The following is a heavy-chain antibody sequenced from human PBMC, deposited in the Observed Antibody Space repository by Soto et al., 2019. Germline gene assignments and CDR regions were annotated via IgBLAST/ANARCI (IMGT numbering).Heavy chain of an antibody. J-gene: IGHJ4*02. CDR2: IYPADSDT. V-gene: IGHV5-51*01. D-gene: IGHD1-1*01. CDR3: ARKDKNWNYCDY. Sequence: GESLKISCKGFGYTFTSYWIGWVRQMPGKGLEWMGIIYPADSDTRYSPSFQGQVTISADKSISTAYLQWSSLKASETAMYYCARKDKNWNYCDYWGQGTLVTVSS. CDR1: GYTFTSYW.